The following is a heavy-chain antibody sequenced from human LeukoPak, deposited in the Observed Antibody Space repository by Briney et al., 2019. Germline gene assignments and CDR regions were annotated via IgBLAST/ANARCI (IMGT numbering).Heavy chain of an antibody. J-gene: IGHJ6*03. Sequence: GGSLRLSCAASGFTFSRFWMHWVRQAPGKGLVWVSHINSDGSDTNYADSVKGRFTISRDNVKNTLYLQMNSLRAEDTAVYYCARDYYGSGSNYYYYYMDVWGKGTTVTISS. V-gene: IGHV3-74*01. D-gene: IGHD3-10*01. CDR1: GFTFSRFW. CDR2: INSDGSDT. CDR3: ARDYYGSGSNYYYYYMDV.